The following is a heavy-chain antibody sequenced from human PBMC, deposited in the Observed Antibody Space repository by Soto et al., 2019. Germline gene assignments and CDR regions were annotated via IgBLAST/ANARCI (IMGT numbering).Heavy chain of an antibody. J-gene: IGHJ1*01. V-gene: IGHV1-58*01. D-gene: IGHD3-10*01. CDR1: GLTFTSSA. CDR3: AADSLDYGSGSYYPSES. CDR2: IVVGSGNT. Sequence: SVKVSCKASGLTFTSSAVQWVRQARGQRLEWIGWIVVGSGNTNYAQKFQERVTITSDMSTSTAYMELSSLRSEDTAVYYCAADSLDYGSGSYYPSESWGKGTLVTLSS.